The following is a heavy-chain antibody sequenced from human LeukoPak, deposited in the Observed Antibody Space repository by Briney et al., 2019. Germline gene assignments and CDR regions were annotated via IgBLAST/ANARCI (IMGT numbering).Heavy chain of an antibody. D-gene: IGHD3-16*02. V-gene: IGHV4-34*01. CDR2: INHSGST. J-gene: IGHJ4*02. CDR3: ARGGENYDYVWGGYRYSPYFDY. Sequence: SETLSLTCAVYGGSFSGYYWSWIRQPPGKGLEWIGEINHSGSTNYNPSLKSRVTISVDTSKNQFSLKLSSVTAADTAVYYCARGGENYDYVWGGYRYSPYFDYWGQGTLVTVSS. CDR1: GGSFSGYY.